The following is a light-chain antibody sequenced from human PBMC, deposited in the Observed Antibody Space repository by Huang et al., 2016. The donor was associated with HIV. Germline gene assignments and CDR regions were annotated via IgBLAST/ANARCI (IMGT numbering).Light chain of an antibody. V-gene: IGKV3-20*01. J-gene: IGKJ1*01. CDR3: QHYGNSRWT. CDR1: QSVSSNY. CDR2: GAS. Sequence: EIVLTQSPGTLSLSPGERATLSCRASQSVSSNYLAWYQQKPGQAPRLLSYGASSRATGIPDMFSGSGSGTDFTLSISRLEPEDFAVYYCQHYGNSRWTFGLGTKVDIK.